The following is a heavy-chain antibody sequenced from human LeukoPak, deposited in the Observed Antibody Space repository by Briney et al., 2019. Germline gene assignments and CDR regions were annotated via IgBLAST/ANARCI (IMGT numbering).Heavy chain of an antibody. CDR2: IYYSGST. CDR3: AGHHPRNTVDF. V-gene: IGHV4-59*08. D-gene: IGHD2/OR15-2a*01. J-gene: IGHJ4*02. CDR1: GGSISSYY. Sequence: SETLSLTCTVSGGSISSYYWSWIRQPPGKGLEWIGYIYYSGSTNYSPSLKSRVTISLDTSKNQFSLKLSSVTAADTAVYYCAGHHPRNTVDFWGQGTLVTVSS.